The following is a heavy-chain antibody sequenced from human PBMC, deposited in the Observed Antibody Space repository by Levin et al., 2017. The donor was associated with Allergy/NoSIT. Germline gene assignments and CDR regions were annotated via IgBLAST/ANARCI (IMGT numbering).Heavy chain of an antibody. CDR2: INSDGSST. Sequence: PTGGSLRLSCAASGFTFSSYWMHWVRQAPGKGLVWVSRINSDGSSTYYADSVKGRFTISRDNAKNTLYLQMNSLRAEDTAVYYCAGDPHYYDSSGHSRNYFDYWGQGTLVTVSS. V-gene: IGHV3-74*01. CDR3: AGDPHYYDSSGHSRNYFDY. J-gene: IGHJ4*02. D-gene: IGHD3-22*01. CDR1: GFTFSSYW.